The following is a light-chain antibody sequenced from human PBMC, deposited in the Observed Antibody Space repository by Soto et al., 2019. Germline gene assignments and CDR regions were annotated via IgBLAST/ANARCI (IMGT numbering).Light chain of an antibody. CDR3: QQRDNWPWT. J-gene: IGKJ1*01. CDR1: QSVSSN. CDR2: GAS. Sequence: EIVMTQSPATLSLSPGERATLSCRASQSVSSNVAWYQQIPGQTPRLLIYGASTRATGIPVRFSGSGSGTEFTLTISSLQSEDFAVYYCQQRDNWPWTFGQGTKVDNK. V-gene: IGKV3-15*01.